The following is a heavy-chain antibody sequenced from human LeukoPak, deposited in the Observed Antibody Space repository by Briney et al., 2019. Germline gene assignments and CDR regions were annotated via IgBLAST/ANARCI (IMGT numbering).Heavy chain of an antibody. CDR1: GFTFSTTW. J-gene: IGHJ5*02. D-gene: IGHD6-19*01. V-gene: IGHV3-7*04. CDR2: INQDGSEK. Sequence: GGSLRLSCEASGFTFSTTWMSWVRQAPGRGLEWVATINQDGSEKIYVDSVKGRLSISRDNAKNSLYLQMNSLRAEDTAVYSCARARHKGSRFDPWGQGTLVTVSS. CDR3: ARARHKGSRFDP.